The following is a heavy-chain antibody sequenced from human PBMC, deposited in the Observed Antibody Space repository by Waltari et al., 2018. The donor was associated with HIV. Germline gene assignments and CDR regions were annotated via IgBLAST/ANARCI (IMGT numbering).Heavy chain of an antibody. CDR2: ISYEGSNK. CDR3: AKDKDSTVTTIFYYYGMDV. D-gene: IGHD4-17*01. Sequence: VQLVESGGGLIQPGGSLRLSCAASGLTVSTTYMSWVRQAPGKGLEWVAVISYEGSNKDYADSVKGRFTISRDNSKNKLYLQMSSLRAEDTAVYYCAKDKDSTVTTIFYYYGMDVWGQGTTVTVSS. J-gene: IGHJ6*02. CDR1: GLTVSTTY. V-gene: IGHV3-30*18.